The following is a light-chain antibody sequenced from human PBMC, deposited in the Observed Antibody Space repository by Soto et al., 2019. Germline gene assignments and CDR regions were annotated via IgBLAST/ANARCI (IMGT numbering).Light chain of an antibody. Sequence: EIVLTQSPATLSLSPGERATLSCRASQSVSSYLAWYQQKPGQAPRLLIYYASNRDTGIPARFSGSGSGTAFTLTIGSLEPEDFAVYYCQQRSNWPPAITFGPGTRLAIK. J-gene: IGKJ5*01. V-gene: IGKV3-11*01. CDR2: YAS. CDR3: QQRSNWPPAIT. CDR1: QSVSSY.